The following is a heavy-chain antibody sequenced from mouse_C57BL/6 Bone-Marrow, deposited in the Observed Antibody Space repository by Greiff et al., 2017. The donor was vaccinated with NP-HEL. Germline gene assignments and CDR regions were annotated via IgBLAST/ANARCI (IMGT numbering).Heavy chain of an antibody. CDR2: ISDGGSYT. Sequence: EVKLQESGGGLVKPGGSLKLSCAASGFTFSSYAMSWVRQTPEKRLEWVATISDGGSYTYYPDNVKGRFTISRDNAKNNLYLQMSHLKSEDTAMYYCARDYGYERTWFAYWGQGTLVTVSA. CDR1: GFTFSSYA. V-gene: IGHV5-4*01. D-gene: IGHD2-2*01. CDR3: ARDYGYERTWFAY. J-gene: IGHJ3*01.